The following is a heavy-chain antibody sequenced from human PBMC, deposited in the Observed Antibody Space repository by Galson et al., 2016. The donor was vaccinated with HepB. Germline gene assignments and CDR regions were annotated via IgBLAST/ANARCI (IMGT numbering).Heavy chain of an antibody. CDR2: IHYSGNT. Sequence: ETLSLTCSVSGDSITNFHWSWIRQPPGKGLEWIGHIHYSGNTNYNPSLKSRVVISVDTTKNHFTLKLRSVTATDTGVYYCARQHFNNTWYVRFASGLDVWGLGTTVTVSS. V-gene: IGHV4-59*08. CDR3: ARQHFNNTWYVRFASGLDV. D-gene: IGHD1/OR15-1a*01. CDR1: GDSITNFH. J-gene: IGHJ6*02.